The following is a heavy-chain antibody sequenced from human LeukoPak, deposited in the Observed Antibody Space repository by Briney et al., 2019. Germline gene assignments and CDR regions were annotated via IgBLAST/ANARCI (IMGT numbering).Heavy chain of an antibody. J-gene: IGHJ4*02. Sequence: GGSLRLSCAASGFTFSSYWMSWVRQAPGKGLEWMANIKQDGSEKYYVDSVKGRFTISRGNAKNSLYLQMNSLRAEDTAVYYCAKDPGGGDWYYFDYWGQGILVTVSS. D-gene: IGHD2-21*02. CDR3: AKDPGGGDWYYFDY. CDR2: IKQDGSEK. CDR1: GFTFSSYW. V-gene: IGHV3-7*01.